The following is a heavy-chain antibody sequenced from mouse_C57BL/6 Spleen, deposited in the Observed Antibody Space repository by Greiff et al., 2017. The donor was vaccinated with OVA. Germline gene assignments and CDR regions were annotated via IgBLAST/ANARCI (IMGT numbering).Heavy chain of an antibody. CDR3: TTWGNYGFAY. D-gene: IGHD2-1*01. CDR1: GFNIKDDY. Sequence: EVKLVESGAELVRPGASVKLSCTASGFNIKDDYMHWVKQRPEQGLEWIGWIDPENGDTEYASKFQGKATITADTSSNTAYLQLSSLTSEDTAVYYCTTWGNYGFAYWGQGTLVTVSA. J-gene: IGHJ3*01. V-gene: IGHV14-4*01. CDR2: IDPENGDT.